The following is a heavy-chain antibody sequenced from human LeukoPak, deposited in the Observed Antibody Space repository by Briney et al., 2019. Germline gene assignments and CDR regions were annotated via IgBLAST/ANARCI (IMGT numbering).Heavy chain of an antibody. V-gene: IGHV2-5*01. CDR2: IYWKDDK. J-gene: IGHJ1*01. CDR1: GFSLITSGVG. Sequence: GSGPTLVNPTQTLTLTCTFSGFSLITSGVGVGWIRQPPGKALEWLALIYWKDDKRYSPSLKSRLTIAKDTSKNQVVLTMTNMDPVDTATYYCAHTGSSSWYIPPSHFQHWGQGTLVTVSS. D-gene: IGHD6-13*01. CDR3: AHTGSSSWYIPPSHFQH.